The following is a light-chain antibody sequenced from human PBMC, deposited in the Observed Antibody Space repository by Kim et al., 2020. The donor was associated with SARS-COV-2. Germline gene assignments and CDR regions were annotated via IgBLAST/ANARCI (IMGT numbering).Light chain of an antibody. CDR2: RNN. CDR1: SSNIGSNY. V-gene: IGLV1-47*01. J-gene: IGLJ3*02. Sequence: QSVLTQPPSASGTPGQRVTISCSGSSSNIGSNYVYWYQQVPGAAPKLLIYRNNQRPPGVPDRFSGSKSGTSASLAISGLRSEDEADYYCAAWDDSLSGWVFGGGTQLTVL. CDR3: AAWDDSLSGWV.